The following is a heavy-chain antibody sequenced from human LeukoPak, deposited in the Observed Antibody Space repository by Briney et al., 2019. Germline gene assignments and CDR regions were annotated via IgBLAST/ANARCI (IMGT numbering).Heavy chain of an antibody. V-gene: IGHV1-46*01. J-gene: IGHJ4*02. CDR2: INPSGGST. CDR3: ARDSLSSGWYLNPDY. CDR1: GYTFTSYC. Sequence: ASVKVSCKASGYTFTSYCMHWVRQAPGQGLEWMGIINPSGGSTSYAQKFQGRVTMTRDTSTSTVYMELSSLRSEDTAVYYCARDSLSSGWYLNPDYWGQGTLVTVSS. D-gene: IGHD6-19*01.